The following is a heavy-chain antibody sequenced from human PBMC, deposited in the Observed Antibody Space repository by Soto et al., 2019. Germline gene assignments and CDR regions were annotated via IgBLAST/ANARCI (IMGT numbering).Heavy chain of an antibody. J-gene: IGHJ4*02. Sequence: QVQLVQSGAEVKKPGSSVKVSCKASGGIFSTYAISWLRQAPGQGLEWLGGIIPLFVIPNYAQRFQGTVTITADESTSTACMELSRLRSEDTDVYYCARDRDEYGAGNYYNRIDFWGQGTLVTVSS. V-gene: IGHV1-69*01. D-gene: IGHD3-10*01. CDR3: ARDRDEYGAGNYYNRIDF. CDR2: IIPLFVIP. CDR1: GGIFSTYA.